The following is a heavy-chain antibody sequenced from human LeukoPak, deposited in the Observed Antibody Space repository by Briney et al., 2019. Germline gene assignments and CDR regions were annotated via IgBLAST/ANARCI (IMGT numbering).Heavy chain of an antibody. Sequence: GGSLRLSCAASGFSFTSSWMTWVRQAPGKGPEWVANIAGDESQKRYMDSVKGRFTISRDNAKNSLYLQLNSLRAEDTAIYYCVRDLSPVSDRNVWYDALDIWGQGTMVTVSS. J-gene: IGHJ3*02. CDR1: GFSFTSSW. CDR2: IAGDESQK. CDR3: VRDLSPVSDRNVWYDALDI. D-gene: IGHD1-1*01. V-gene: IGHV3-7*01.